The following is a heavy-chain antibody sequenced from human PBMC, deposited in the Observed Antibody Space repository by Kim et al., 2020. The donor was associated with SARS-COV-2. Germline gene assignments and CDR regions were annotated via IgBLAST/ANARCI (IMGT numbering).Heavy chain of an antibody. J-gene: IGHJ4*02. CDR3: ARGAPFGAGY. D-gene: IGHD3-10*01. V-gene: IGHV4-4*02. Sequence: STNYNPSLKSRVTISVDKSKNQCSLKLSSVTAADTAVYYCARGAPFGAGYWGQGTLVTVSS. CDR2: ST.